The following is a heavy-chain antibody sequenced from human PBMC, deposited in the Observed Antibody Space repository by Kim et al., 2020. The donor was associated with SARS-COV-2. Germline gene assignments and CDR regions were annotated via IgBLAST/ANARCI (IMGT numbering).Heavy chain of an antibody. D-gene: IGHD6-13*01. Sequence: PSLKSRRTISVDTSKNQFSLNLSSVTAADTAVYYCARQPYSSSWYRWFAPWGQGTLVTVSS. CDR3: ARQPYSSSWYRWFAP. V-gene: IGHV4-39*07. J-gene: IGHJ5*02.